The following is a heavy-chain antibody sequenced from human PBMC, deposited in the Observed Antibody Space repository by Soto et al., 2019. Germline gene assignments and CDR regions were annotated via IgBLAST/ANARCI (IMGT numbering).Heavy chain of an antibody. CDR2: IIPIFGTA. Sequence: ASVKVSCKASGGTFSSYAISWVRQAPGQGLEWMGGIIPIFGTANYAQRFQGRVTITADESTSTAYMELSSLRSEDTAVYYCVTKREAGSSPKGNWNYGAPYYYYGMDVWRQGTTVTVYS. J-gene: IGHJ6*02. CDR1: GGTFSSYA. V-gene: IGHV1-69*13. D-gene: IGHD1-7*01. CDR3: VTKREAGSSPKGNWNYGAPYYYYGMDV.